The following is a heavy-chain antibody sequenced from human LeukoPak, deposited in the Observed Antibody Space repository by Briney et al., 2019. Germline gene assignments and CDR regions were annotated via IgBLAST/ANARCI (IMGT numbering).Heavy chain of an antibody. CDR3: ARDLVARGHYSDY. V-gene: IGHV4-39*07. CDR2: IYYSGST. CDR1: GGSISSSSYY. D-gene: IGHD3-10*01. J-gene: IGHJ4*02. Sequence: SETLSLTCTVSGGSISSSSYYWGWIRQPPGKGLEWIGSIYYSGSTYYNPSLKSRVTISVDTSKNQFSLKLSSVTAADTAVYYCARDLVARGHYSDYWGQGTLVTVSS.